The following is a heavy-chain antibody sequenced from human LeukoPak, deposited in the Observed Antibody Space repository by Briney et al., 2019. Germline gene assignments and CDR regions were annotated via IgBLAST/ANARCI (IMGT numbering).Heavy chain of an antibody. CDR3: TRYDSSRFDP. CDR2: ISSSGNTI. D-gene: IGHD3-3*01. J-gene: IGHJ5*02. CDR1: GFTFSSYE. V-gene: IGHV3-48*03. Sequence: PGGSLRLSCAASGFTFSSYEMNWVRQAPGKGLEWVSYISSSGNTIFYADSVKGRFTISRDNAKNSLYLQMNSLRVEDTAVYHCTRYDSSRFDPWGQGTLVIVSS.